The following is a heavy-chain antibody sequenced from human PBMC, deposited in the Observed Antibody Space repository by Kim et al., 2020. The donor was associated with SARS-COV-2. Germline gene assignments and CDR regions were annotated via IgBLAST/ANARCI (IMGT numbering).Heavy chain of an antibody. Sequence: GGSLRLSCVASGFSFGSYGMHWVRQAPGKGPEWVAFISHDGREKNYVDSVKGRFTISRDNSRNTVYLQMNSPRPEDTAFYYCANKAAVAGGFWGQGTLVTVSS. CDR3: ANKAAVAGGF. J-gene: IGHJ4*02. V-gene: IGHV3-30*18. CDR1: GFSFGSYG. CDR2: ISHDGREK. D-gene: IGHD6-13*01.